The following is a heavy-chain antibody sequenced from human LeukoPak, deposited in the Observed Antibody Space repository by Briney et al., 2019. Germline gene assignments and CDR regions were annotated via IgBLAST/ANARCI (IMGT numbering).Heavy chain of an antibody. V-gene: IGHV1-8*03. CDR1: GYTFTSYD. CDR3: ARGVWGSGSYYNHVWFDR. J-gene: IGHJ5*02. CDR2: MNPNSGNT. D-gene: IGHD3-10*01. Sequence: ASVKVSCKASGYTFTSYDINWVRQAPGQGLEWMGWMNPNSGNTVYAQKFQGRVTITRNTSISTAYMELSSLRSEDTAVYYCARGVWGSGSYYNHVWFDRWGQGTLVTVSS.